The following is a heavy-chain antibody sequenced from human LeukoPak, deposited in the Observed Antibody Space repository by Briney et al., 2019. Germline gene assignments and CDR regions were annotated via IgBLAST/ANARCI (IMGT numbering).Heavy chain of an antibody. J-gene: IGHJ5*02. CDR1: GGSISSSSYF. D-gene: IGHD5-18*01. V-gene: IGHV4-39*02. Sequence: SETLSLTCSVSGGSISSSSYFWGWIRQPPGKGLEWIASVHYSGSTYYNPSLKSRLTISVDTSKNQFSLKVSSVTAADTAVYFCARDYGYSYGFGPWGQGTLVTVSS. CDR3: ARDYGYSYGFGP. CDR2: VHYSGST.